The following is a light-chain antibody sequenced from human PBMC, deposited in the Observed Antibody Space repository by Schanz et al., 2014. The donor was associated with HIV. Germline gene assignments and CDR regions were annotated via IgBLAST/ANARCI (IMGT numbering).Light chain of an antibody. J-gene: IGLJ3*02. V-gene: IGLV1-47*01. CDR2: ENN. CDR1: SSNIGSNS. CDR3: AAWDDSLSGPV. Sequence: QSVLTQPLSASGTPGQRVTISCSGSSSNIGSNSVYWFRHLPGTAPKILICENNQRPSGVPDRFSGSKSGTSASLAISGLRSEDEADYYCAAWDDSLSGPVFGGGTKLTVL.